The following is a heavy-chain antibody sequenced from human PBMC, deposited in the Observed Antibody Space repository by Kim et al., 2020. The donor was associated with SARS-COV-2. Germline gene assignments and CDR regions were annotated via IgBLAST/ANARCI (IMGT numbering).Heavy chain of an antibody. V-gene: IGHV1-18*01. CDR3: ARDLGLWFGETYFDY. D-gene: IGHD3-10*01. Sequence: ASVKVSCKASGYTFTSYGISWVRQAPGQGLEWMGWISAYNGNTNYAQKLQGRVTMTTDTSTSTAYMELRSLRSDDTAVYYCARDLGLWFGETYFDYWGQGTLVTVSS. CDR1: GYTFTSYG. CDR2: ISAYNGNT. J-gene: IGHJ4*02.